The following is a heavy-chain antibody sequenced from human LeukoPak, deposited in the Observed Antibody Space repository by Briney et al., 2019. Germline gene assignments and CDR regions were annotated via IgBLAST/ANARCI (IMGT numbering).Heavy chain of an antibody. J-gene: IGHJ5*02. Sequence: SETLSLTCTVSGGSISSYYWSWIRQPPGKGLEWLGYIYTSGSTNYNPSLKSRVTISVDTSKNQFSLKLSSVTAADTAVYYCARHAGYCSSTSCYMGKYNWFDPWGQGTLVTVSS. V-gene: IGHV4-4*09. CDR3: ARHAGYCSSTSCYMGKYNWFDP. CDR2: IYTSGST. CDR1: GGSISSYY. D-gene: IGHD2-2*02.